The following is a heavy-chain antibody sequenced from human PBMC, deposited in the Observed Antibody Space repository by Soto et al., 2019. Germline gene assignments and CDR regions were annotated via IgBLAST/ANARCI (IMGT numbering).Heavy chain of an antibody. J-gene: IGHJ5*01. V-gene: IGHV1-24*01. CDR1: RYTLSDFS. D-gene: IGHD2-15*01. Sequence: ASVKVSCKASRYTLSDFSMRWVRKAPGQGPGWMGGFDPEDGETIYAQKFQGRVTRTEDTSQDKSYMELSSLRSEDTAGYYCATVSSMDGSGGSCNRGGDWLEPWGQGTLVTVSS. CDR3: ATVSSMDGSGGSCNRGGDWLEP. CDR2: FDPEDGET.